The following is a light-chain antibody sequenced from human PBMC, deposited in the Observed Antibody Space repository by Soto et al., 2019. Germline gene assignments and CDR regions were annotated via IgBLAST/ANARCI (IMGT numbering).Light chain of an antibody. J-gene: IGLJ1*01. CDR1: SSNIGAGYD. Sequence: QSVLTQPPSVSGAPGQRVTISCTGSSSNIGAGYDVHWYQQLPGTAPKLLIYGNSNRPSGVPDRFSGSKSGTSASLAITGLQAEDEADYYRQSYDSSLSVIYVFGTGTKVTVL. V-gene: IGLV1-40*01. CDR3: QSYDSSLSVIYV. CDR2: GNS.